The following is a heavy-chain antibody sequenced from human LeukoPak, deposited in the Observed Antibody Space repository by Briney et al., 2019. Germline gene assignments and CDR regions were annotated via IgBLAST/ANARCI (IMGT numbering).Heavy chain of an antibody. CDR3: ARVFARRTTVTTPYYFDY. Sequence: ASVKVSCKASGYTFTGYYMHWVRQAPGQGLEWMGWTNPNSGGTNYAQKFQGRVTMTRDTSISTAYMELSRLRSDDTAVYYCARVFARRTTVTTPYYFDYWGQGTLVTVSS. V-gene: IGHV1-2*02. J-gene: IGHJ4*02. CDR2: TNPNSGGT. D-gene: IGHD4-17*01. CDR1: GYTFTGYY.